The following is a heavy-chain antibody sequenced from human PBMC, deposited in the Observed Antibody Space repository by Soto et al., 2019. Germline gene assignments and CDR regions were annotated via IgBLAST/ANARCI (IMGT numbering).Heavy chain of an antibody. Sequence: PGGSLRLSCAASGFTFSSYWMHWVRQAPGKGLVWVSRINRDGSSTSYADSVKGRFTISRDNAKNTLYLQMNSLRAEDTAVYYCARGFYSSSSKPYYYYGMDVWGQGTTVTVSS. CDR2: INRDGSST. CDR1: GFTFSSYW. D-gene: IGHD6-6*01. V-gene: IGHV3-74*01. CDR3: ARGFYSSSSKPYYYYGMDV. J-gene: IGHJ6*02.